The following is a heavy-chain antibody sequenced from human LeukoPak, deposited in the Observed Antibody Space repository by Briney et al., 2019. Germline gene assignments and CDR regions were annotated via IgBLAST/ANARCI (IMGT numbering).Heavy chain of an antibody. J-gene: IGHJ6*02. CDR3: ARDAVDTANAV. CDR2: INSDGSIT. D-gene: IGHD5-18*01. CDR1: GSTFTTYW. V-gene: IGHV3-74*01. Sequence: GGSLRLSCAASGSTFTTYWMHWVRQAPGKGLVWVSHINSDGSITSYADSVKGRFTISRDNAKNTLYLQMNSLRAEDTAVYYCARDAVDTANAVWGQGTTVTVSS.